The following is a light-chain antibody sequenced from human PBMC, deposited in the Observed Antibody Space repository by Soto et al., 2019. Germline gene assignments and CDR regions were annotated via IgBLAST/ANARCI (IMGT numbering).Light chain of an antibody. CDR3: QSYDSSLSSPV. V-gene: IGLV1-44*01. Sequence: QSVLTQPPSASGTPGQRVTISCSGSSSNIGSHTVNWYQQLPGTAPRLLIYGNINRPSGVPDRFSGSKSGTSASLAITGLQAEDEADYYCQSYDSSLSSPVFGGGTQLTVL. CDR2: GNI. CDR1: SSNIGSHT. J-gene: IGLJ7*01.